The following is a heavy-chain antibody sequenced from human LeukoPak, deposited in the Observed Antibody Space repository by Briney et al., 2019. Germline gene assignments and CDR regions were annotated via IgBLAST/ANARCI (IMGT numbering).Heavy chain of an antibody. CDR2: INSDGTTT. CDR1: GFTFSSYW. J-gene: IGHJ4*02. D-gene: IGHD5-18*01. CDR3: AKDALSGRGYSYGLFDY. V-gene: IGHV3-74*01. Sequence: GGSLRLSCAASGFTFSSYWMHWVRQAPGKGLVWVSRINSDGTTTNYADSVKGRFTISRDNAKNTLYLQMNSLRAEDTAVYYCAKDALSGRGYSYGLFDYWGQGTLVTASS.